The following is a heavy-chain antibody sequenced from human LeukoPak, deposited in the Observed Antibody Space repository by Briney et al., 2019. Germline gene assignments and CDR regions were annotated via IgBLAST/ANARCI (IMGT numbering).Heavy chain of an antibody. Sequence: GGSLRLSCAASGFSISWVRQAPGKRLEWVSGISGSGDVTWYADSVKGRFTISRDNSKNTLYLQMSSLRAEDSALYYCVKRAGFGHHWGQGTLVTVSS. V-gene: IGHV3-23*01. D-gene: IGHD3-10*01. CDR1: GFSIS. CDR3: VKRAGFGHH. J-gene: IGHJ5*02. CDR2: ISGSGDVT.